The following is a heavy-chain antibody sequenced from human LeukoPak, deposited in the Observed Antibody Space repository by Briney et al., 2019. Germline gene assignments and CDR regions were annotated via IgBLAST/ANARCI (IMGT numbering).Heavy chain of an antibody. CDR3: ARMAGAHNSGSYTRGWCDP. V-gene: IGHV5-51*01. J-gene: IGHJ5*02. D-gene: IGHD1-26*01. Sequence: GESLKISCKGSGYSFTSYWIGWVRQLHGKGLGWMGIIFPGDSDTRYSPSFQGQVTISADKSISTAYLQWSSLKASDTAMYYGARMAGAHNSGSYTRGWCDPWGQGTLVTVSS. CDR1: GYSFTSYW. CDR2: IFPGDSDT.